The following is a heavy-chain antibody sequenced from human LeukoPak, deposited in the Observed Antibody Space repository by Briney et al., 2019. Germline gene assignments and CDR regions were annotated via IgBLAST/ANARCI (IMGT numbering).Heavy chain of an antibody. Sequence: GGSLRLSCAASGFTFDDYAMHWVRQAPGKGLEWVSGISWNSVSIDYADSVKGRFTISRDNAKNSLYLQMYSLRPEDMALYYCAKETIYCSGGSCYHDAFDIWGQGTMVTVSS. CDR3: AKETIYCSGGSCYHDAFDI. CDR2: ISWNSVSI. CDR1: GFTFDDYA. J-gene: IGHJ3*02. D-gene: IGHD2-15*01. V-gene: IGHV3-9*03.